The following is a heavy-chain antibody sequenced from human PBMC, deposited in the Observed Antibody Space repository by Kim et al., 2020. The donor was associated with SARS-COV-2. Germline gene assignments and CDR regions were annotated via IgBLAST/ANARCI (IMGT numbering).Heavy chain of an antibody. D-gene: IGHD3-10*01. J-gene: IGHJ4*02. V-gene: IGHV5-51*01. CDR3: ARLGWGSGSYYIASFSY. CDR1: GHSFTSYW. CDR2: IYPGDSDT. Sequence: GESLKISCKGSGHSFTSYWIGWVRQMPGKGLEWMGIIYPGDSDTRYSPSFQGQVTISADKSISTAYLQWSSLKASDTAMYYCARLGWGSGSYYIASFSYWGQGTLVTVSS.